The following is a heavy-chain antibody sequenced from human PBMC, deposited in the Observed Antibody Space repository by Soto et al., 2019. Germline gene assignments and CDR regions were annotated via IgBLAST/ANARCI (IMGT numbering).Heavy chain of an antibody. D-gene: IGHD5-12*01. CDR3: ARDSPIGXTXSGYDAIDA. CDR1: GGTFSTST. J-gene: IGHJ5*02. Sequence: QVQLVQSGAEVKKPGSSVKVSCKASGGTFSTSTFTWVRQAPGQGLEWMGRIIPILAVADYAQDFQGRVTITADKSTTTVYMELSSLKSEDTAVYYCARDSPIGXTXSGYDAIDAWGQGTLVTVSS. V-gene: IGHV1-69*04. CDR2: IIPILAVA.